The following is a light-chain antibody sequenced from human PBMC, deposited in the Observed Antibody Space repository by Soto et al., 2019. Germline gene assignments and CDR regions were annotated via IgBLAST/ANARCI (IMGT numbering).Light chain of an antibody. V-gene: IGLV5-52*01. CDR2: YHSDSNK. J-gene: IGLJ2*01. Sequence: QSVLTQPSSHSASSGASVRLTCMLNCGFSVGDFWISWYQQKPGKPPRYLLYYHSDSNKGQGFGVPSRFSGSNDESAIAGILRISGLQSEDEADYSCGTWHNNAKTHRVFGEGTKLTLL. CDR1: CGFSVGDFW. CDR3: GTWHNNAKTHRV.